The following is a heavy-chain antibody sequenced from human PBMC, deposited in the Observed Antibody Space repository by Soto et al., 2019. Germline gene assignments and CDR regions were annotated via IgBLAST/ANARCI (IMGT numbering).Heavy chain of an antibody. CDR2: ISAFNGST. CDR3: ARGRRYCPSDVCYLTRQADV. Sequence: VQVVQSGAEVKKPGASVKVSCEASGYTFKTYDIYWVRQAPGQGLEWMGRISAFNGSTEYAQNLQGRVTMTADTSTSTAHMELRSRTADDTAVYYCARGRRYCPSDVCYLTRQADVWGQGTTVTVSS. J-gene: IGHJ6*02. D-gene: IGHD2-8*01. V-gene: IGHV1-18*01. CDR1: GYTFKTYD.